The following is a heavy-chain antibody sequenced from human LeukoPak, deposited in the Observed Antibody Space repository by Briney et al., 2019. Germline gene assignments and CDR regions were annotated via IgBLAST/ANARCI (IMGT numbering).Heavy chain of an antibody. J-gene: IGHJ4*02. Sequence: ASVKVSCKASGYIFINYAIHWVRQAPGQGLEWMGWINAGNGNTKYSQKFQGRVTITRDTSASTAYMELSSLRSEDTAVYYCARSYCSGGRCYWYYFDYWGQGTLVTVSS. CDR1: GYIFINYA. V-gene: IGHV1-3*01. D-gene: IGHD2-15*01. CDR3: ARSYCSGGRCYWYYFDY. CDR2: INAGNGNT.